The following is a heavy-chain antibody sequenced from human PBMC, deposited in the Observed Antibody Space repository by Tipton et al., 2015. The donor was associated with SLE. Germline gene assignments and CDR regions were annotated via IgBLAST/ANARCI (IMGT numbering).Heavy chain of an antibody. CDR2: ISYDGSNK. Sequence: SLRLSCAASGFTFSSYSMHWVRQAPGKGLEWVAVISYDGSNKYYADSVKGRFTISRDNSKNTLYLQMNSLRAEDTAVYYCARDGRREGFDIWGQGTMVTVPS. J-gene: IGHJ3*02. D-gene: IGHD1-1*01. V-gene: IGHV3-30*04. CDR3: ARDGRREGFDI. CDR1: GFTFSSYS.